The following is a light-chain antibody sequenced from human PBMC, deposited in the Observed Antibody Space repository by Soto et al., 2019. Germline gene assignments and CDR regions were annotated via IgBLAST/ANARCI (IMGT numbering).Light chain of an antibody. J-gene: IGKJ1*01. Sequence: DIQRTQSPSSLSASVGDRVTITCRASQSISSYLNWYQQKPGKAPKFLIFAASSLQSWVPSRFSGSGSGTDFNLTISSLQPEDFATYYCQQSYSSPWTFGQGTKVEIK. CDR2: AAS. CDR1: QSISSY. CDR3: QQSYSSPWT. V-gene: IGKV1-39*01.